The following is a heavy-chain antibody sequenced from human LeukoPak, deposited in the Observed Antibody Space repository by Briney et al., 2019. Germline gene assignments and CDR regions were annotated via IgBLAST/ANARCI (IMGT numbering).Heavy chain of an antibody. CDR1: GYTFTRYG. J-gene: IGHJ4*02. V-gene: IGHV1-18*01. D-gene: IGHD3-10*01. CDR2: ISPHNGNR. Sequence: ASVKVSCKPSGYTFTRYGVSWVRQAPGQGLEWMGWISPHNGNRDYAQKFKDRVTMTTDTSTNTFYLELRSLRPDDTAMYYCARTGYGSGSDDFDFWGQGTLVTVSS. CDR3: ARTGYGSGSDDFDF.